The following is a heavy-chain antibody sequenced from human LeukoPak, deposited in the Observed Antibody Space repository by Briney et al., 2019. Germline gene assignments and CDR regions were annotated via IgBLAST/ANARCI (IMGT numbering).Heavy chain of an antibody. CDR3: AREGGGKWLQLWGYFDY. V-gene: IGHV3-30-3*01. D-gene: IGHD5-24*01. Sequence: PGGSLRLSCAASGFTFSSYAMHWVRQAPGKGLEWVAVISYDGSNKYYADSMKGRFTISRDNSKNTLYLQMNSLRAEDTAVYYCAREGGGKWLQLWGYFDYWGQGTLVTVSS. CDR2: ISYDGSNK. CDR1: GFTFSSYA. J-gene: IGHJ4*02.